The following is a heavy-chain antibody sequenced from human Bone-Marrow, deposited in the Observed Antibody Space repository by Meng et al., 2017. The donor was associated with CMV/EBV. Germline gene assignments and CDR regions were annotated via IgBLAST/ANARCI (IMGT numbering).Heavy chain of an antibody. CDR3: GSSGAGMDV. CDR2: INHSGST. D-gene: IGHD2-15*01. Sequence: SETLSLTCAVYGGSFSGYYWSWIRQPPGKGLEWIGEINHSGSTNYNPSLMSRVTILVDTSKNQFSLKLSSVTAADTAVYYYGSSGAGMDVWGQGTTVTVSS. CDR1: GGSFSGYY. J-gene: IGHJ6*02. V-gene: IGHV4-34*03.